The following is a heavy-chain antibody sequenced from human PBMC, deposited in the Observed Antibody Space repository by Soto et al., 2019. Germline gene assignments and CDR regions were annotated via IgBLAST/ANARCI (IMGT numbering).Heavy chain of an antibody. CDR3: ARGPPHHY. V-gene: IGHV4-30-2*01. CDR1: GGSINRGGYS. CDR2: IYHSGST. Sequence: QLQLQESGSGLVKPSQTLSLTCAVSGGSINRGGYSWSWIRQPPGKGLEWIGYIYHSGSTYYNPSLKSRVTISEDRSKNQFSLKLSSVTAADTAVYYCARGPPHHYWGQGTLVTVSS. J-gene: IGHJ4*02.